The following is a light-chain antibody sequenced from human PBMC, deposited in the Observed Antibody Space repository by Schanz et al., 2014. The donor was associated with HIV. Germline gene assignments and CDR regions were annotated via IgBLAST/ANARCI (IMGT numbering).Light chain of an antibody. V-gene: IGLV1-40*01. Sequence: QSVLTQPPSVSGAPGQRVTISCTGSRSNIGAGYDVHWYQQLPGTAPKLLIYGNTNRPSGVPERFSASKSGASDTSGSLAITGLQADDEADYFCQSYDSSLSGYVFGPGTKLTVL. J-gene: IGLJ1*01. CDR3: QSYDSSLSGYV. CDR1: RSNIGAGYD. CDR2: GNT.